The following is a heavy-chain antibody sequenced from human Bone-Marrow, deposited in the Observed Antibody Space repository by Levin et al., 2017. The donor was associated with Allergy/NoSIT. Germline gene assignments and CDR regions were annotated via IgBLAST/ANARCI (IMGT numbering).Heavy chain of an antibody. J-gene: IGHJ4*02. D-gene: IGHD1-26*01. CDR3: ARDARIVGATALDY. V-gene: IGHV4-61*01. Sequence: SQTLSLTCTVSGGSVSSDNHFWSWIRQPPGKGLEWIGFISYSGSTNYNPSLKSRVTMSADTSKNQFSLKLRSVTAADTAMYYCARDARIVGATALDYWGQGAQVTVSS. CDR2: ISYSGST. CDR1: GGSVSSDNHF.